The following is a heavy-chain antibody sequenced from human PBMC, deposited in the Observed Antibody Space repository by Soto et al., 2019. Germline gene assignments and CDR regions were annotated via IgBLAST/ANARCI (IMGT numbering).Heavy chain of an antibody. CDR3: FPFCRGGSCYWYVFDI. D-gene: IGHD2-15*01. J-gene: IGHJ3*02. Sequence: GGSLRLSCTASGFTFGDYAMSWFRQAPGKGLEWVGFIRSKAYGGTTEYAASVKGRFTISRDDSKSIAYLQMNSLKTEDTAVYYCFPFCRGGSCYWYVFDIGGKGTTVPVS. CDR2: IRSKAYGGTT. V-gene: IGHV3-49*03. CDR1: GFTFGDYA.